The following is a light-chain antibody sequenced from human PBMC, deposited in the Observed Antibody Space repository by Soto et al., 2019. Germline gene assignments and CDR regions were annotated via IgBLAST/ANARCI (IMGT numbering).Light chain of an antibody. CDR2: EVS. Sequence: QSALTQPASVSGSPGQSITISCTGTSSDVGAYNYVSWYQQHPGKAPKLMIYEVSNRPSGVSNRFSGSKSGNTASLTISGIQAEDEADYYCSSYTRSSTYVFGTGTKLTVL. CDR1: SSDVGAYNY. J-gene: IGLJ1*01. CDR3: SSYTRSSTYV. V-gene: IGLV2-14*01.